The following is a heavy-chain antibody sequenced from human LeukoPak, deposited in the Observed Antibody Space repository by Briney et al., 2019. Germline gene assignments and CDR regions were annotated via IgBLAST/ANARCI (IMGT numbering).Heavy chain of an antibody. D-gene: IGHD6-13*01. Sequence: GGSLRLSCTASGFSFSDHYIDWVRQAPGEGLEWVGRSRNKRRSYTTEYAASVRGRFTISRDDSKNSLFLQMNSLKTEDTAVYYCARSSSWYFVSSFDPWGQGTLVTVSS. V-gene: IGHV3-72*01. J-gene: IGHJ5*02. CDR2: SRNKRRSYTT. CDR1: GFSFSDHY. CDR3: ARSSSWYFVSSFDP.